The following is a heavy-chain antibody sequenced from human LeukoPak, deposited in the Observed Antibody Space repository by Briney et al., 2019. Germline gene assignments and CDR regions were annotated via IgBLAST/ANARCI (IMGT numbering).Heavy chain of an antibody. CDR1: GYTLTSYD. CDR3: ARGPSYCSSTSCYLGNWFDP. CDR2: MNPNSGNT. J-gene: IGHJ5*02. D-gene: IGHD2-2*01. Sequence: ASVKVSCKASGYTLTSYDINWVRQATGQGLEWMGWMNPNSGNTGYAQKFQGRVTMTRNTSISTAYMELSSLRSEDTAVYYCARGPSYCSSTSCYLGNWFDPWGQGTLVTVSS. V-gene: IGHV1-8*01.